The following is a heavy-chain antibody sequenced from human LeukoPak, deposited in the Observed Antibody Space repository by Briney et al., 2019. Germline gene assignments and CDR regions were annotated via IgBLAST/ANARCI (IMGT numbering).Heavy chain of an antibody. CDR2: ISGSGGST. J-gene: IGHJ6*02. V-gene: IGHV3-23*01. D-gene: IGHD3-10*01. CDR1: GFTFSSYA. CDR3: AKDLDYYGSGSTYYYYGMDV. Sequence: GGSLRLSCAASGFTFSSYAMSWVRQAPGKGLERVSAISGSGGSTYYADSVKGRFTISRDNSKNTLYLQMNSLRAEDTAVYYCAKDLDYYGSGSTYYYYGMDVWGQGTTVTVSS.